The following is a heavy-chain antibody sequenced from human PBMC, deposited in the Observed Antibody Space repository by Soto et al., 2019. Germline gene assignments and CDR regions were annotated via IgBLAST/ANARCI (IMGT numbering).Heavy chain of an antibody. CDR1: GFTFSGSA. J-gene: IGHJ4*02. V-gene: IGHV3-73*01. Sequence: EVQLVESGGGLVQPGGSLKLSCAASGFTFSGSAMHWVRQASGKGLEWVGRIRSKANSYATAYAASVKGRFTISRDDSKNTAYLQMNSLKTEDTAVYYCTRHHFHRSGGSCYLDNYWGQGTLVTVSS. CDR3: TRHHFHRSGGSCYLDNY. D-gene: IGHD2-15*01. CDR2: IRSKANSYAT.